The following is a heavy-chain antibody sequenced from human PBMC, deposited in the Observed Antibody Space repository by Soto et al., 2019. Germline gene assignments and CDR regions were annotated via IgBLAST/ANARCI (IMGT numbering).Heavy chain of an antibody. D-gene: IGHD1-1*01. J-gene: IGHJ4*02. CDR3: ARGRYGDY. CDR2: ISAHNGNT. Sequence: QVHLVQSGAEVKKPGSSVKVSCKGSGYTFTSYGITWVRQAPGQGLEWMGWISAHNGNTDYAQKLQGRVTVTRDTSTSTAYMELRSLRSDDTAVYYCARGRYGDYWGQGALVTVSS. CDR1: GYTFTSYG. V-gene: IGHV1-18*01.